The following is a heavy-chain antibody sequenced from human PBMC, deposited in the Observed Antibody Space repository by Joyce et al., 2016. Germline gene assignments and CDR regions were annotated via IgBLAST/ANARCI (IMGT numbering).Heavy chain of an antibody. D-gene: IGHD3-10*01. CDR3: AKDGRGSGNYYFNWFDP. CDR2: VSYDGSHT. J-gene: IGHJ5*02. V-gene: IGHV3-30*18. CDR1: GFTFTSYG. Sequence: QVQLVESGGGVVQPGTSLRLSCVASGFTFTSYGMQWVRQAPGKGLGWVAVVSYDGSHTYYGESVKGRFTISRDNTKGTVSLQMNSLRVDDTAMYYCAKDGRGSGNYYFNWFDPWGQGTLVTVSS.